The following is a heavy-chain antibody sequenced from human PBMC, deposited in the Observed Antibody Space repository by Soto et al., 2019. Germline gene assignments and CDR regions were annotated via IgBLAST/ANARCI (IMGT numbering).Heavy chain of an antibody. CDR2: SNGDGSTK. Sequence: GGSLRLSCAASGFTLSNDWLHWVRQTPGKGLVWVSRSNGDGSTKNYADSVKGRFTISRDNAKNMLYLQMNNLSPEDTAVYYCARLTSGSGAVWGQGTLVTVSS. CDR1: GFTLSNDW. V-gene: IGHV3-74*01. D-gene: IGHD2-15*01. J-gene: IGHJ4*02. CDR3: ARLTSGSGAV.